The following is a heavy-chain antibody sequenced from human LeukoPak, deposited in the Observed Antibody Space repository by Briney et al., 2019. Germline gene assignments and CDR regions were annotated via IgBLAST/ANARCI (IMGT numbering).Heavy chain of an antibody. Sequence: VASVKVSCKTSGYSFTDYCTHWVRQAPGQGLEWMGWINPNSGGTSSAQKFQGRVTMTRDTSITTVYMEVSWLTSDDTAIYYCARADRLDGGPYLIGPWGQGTLVTVSS. J-gene: IGHJ5*02. CDR2: INPNSGGT. D-gene: IGHD2-21*01. CDR1: GYSFTDYC. V-gene: IGHV1-2*02. CDR3: ARADRLDGGPYLIGP.